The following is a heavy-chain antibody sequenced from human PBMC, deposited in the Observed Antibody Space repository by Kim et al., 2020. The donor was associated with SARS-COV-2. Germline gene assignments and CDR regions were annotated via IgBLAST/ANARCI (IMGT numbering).Heavy chain of an antibody. D-gene: IGHD2-2*01. V-gene: IGHV3-33*01. J-gene: IGHJ6*02. Sequence: GGSLRLSCAASGFTFSSYGMHWVRQAPGKGLEWVAVIWYDGSNKYYADSVKGRFTISRDNSKNTLYLQMNSLRAEDTAVYYCAREGGYCSSTSCHNYYCYYYGMDVWGQGTTVTVSS. CDR3: AREGGYCSSTSCHNYYCYYYGMDV. CDR1: GFTFSSYG. CDR2: IWYDGSNK.